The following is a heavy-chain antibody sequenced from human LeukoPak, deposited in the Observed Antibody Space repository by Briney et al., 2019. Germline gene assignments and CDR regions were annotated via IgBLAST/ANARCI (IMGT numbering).Heavy chain of an antibody. Sequence: GEPLKISCKGSGYSFTSYWISWVRQMPGKGLEWMGRIDPSDSYTNYSPSFQGHVTISADKSISTAYLQWSSLKASDTAMYYCARNRKVLWSGELYRGYNWFDPWGQGTLVTVSS. D-gene: IGHD3-10*01. CDR2: IDPSDSYT. CDR1: GYSFTSYW. J-gene: IGHJ5*02. CDR3: ARNRKVLWSGELYRGYNWFDP. V-gene: IGHV5-10-1*01.